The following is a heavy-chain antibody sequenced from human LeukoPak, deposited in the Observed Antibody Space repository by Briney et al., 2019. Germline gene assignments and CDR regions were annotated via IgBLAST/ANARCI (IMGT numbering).Heavy chain of an antibody. CDR3: VRLVEWGTTFDN. J-gene: IGHJ3*02. CDR2: IRNRDYNHAT. Sequence: GGSLTLSCATSGFTFSGAAMHWVRQTSEKGLEWVGHIRNRDYNHATAYAASVIGRFTISRDDSKNTAYLQVNTLKTEDTAVYYCVRLVEWGTTFDNWGQGTTVTVSS. V-gene: IGHV3-73*01. CDR1: GFTFSGAA. D-gene: IGHD3-3*01.